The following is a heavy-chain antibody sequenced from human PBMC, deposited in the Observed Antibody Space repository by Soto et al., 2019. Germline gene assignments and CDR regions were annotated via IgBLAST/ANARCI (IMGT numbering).Heavy chain of an antibody. J-gene: IGHJ4*02. CDR1: GFTFGGYA. V-gene: IGHV3-49*04. CDR2: IRSKAYGGTT. CDR3: SRYRIAPDLSDFGY. Sequence: GGSLRLSCTASGFTFGGYAMSWVRQAPGKGLEWVGSIRSKAYGGTTEYAASVKGRFTISRDDSKSIAYLQMNSLKTEDTAVYSCSRYRIAPDLSDFGYWGQGTLVTVSS. D-gene: IGHD6-25*01.